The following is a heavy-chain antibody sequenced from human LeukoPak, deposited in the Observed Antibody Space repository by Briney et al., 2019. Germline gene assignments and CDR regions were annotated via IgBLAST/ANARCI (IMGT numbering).Heavy chain of an antibody. CDR3: ARRSRDSSGYYYDY. D-gene: IGHD3-22*01. V-gene: IGHV4-4*09. J-gene: IGHJ4*02. Sequence: SETLSLTCAVYGGSFSGYYWSWIRQPPGKGLEWIGYIYTSGSTNYNPSLKSRVTISEDTSKNQFSLKLSSVTAADTAVYYCARRSRDSSGYYYDYWGQGTLVTVSS. CDR2: IYTSGST. CDR1: GGSFSGYY.